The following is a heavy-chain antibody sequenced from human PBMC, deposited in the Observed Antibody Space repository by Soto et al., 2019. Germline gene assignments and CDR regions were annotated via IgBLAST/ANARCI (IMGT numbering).Heavy chain of an antibody. Sequence: GGSLRLSCAASGFTFSSYGMHWVRQAPGKGLEWVAVIWYDGSNKYYADSVKGRFTNSRDNSKNPLYMQMNSLRAEDTAVYYCARDRGASIAARWGPGNYYYYMDVWGKGTTVTVSS. CDR1: GFTFSSYG. CDR2: IWYDGSNK. D-gene: IGHD6-6*01. CDR3: ARDRGASIAARWGPGNYYYYMDV. J-gene: IGHJ6*03. V-gene: IGHV3-33*01.